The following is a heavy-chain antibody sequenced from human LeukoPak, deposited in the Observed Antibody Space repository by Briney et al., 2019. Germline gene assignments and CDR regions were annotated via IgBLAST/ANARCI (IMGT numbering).Heavy chain of an antibody. Sequence: GGSLRLSCAASGFTFSTYSMNWVRQAPGKGLEWVSSIRSSSAYIYYADSVKGRFTISRDNAKNSLYLQMNSLRAEDTAVYYCARDLTTATTAYLHHWDQGTLVIVSS. D-gene: IGHD4-17*01. J-gene: IGHJ1*01. CDR2: IRSSSAYI. CDR3: ARDLTTATTAYLHH. V-gene: IGHV3-21*01. CDR1: GFTFSTYS.